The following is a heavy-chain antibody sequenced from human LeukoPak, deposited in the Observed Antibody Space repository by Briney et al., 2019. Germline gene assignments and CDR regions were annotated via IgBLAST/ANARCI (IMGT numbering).Heavy chain of an antibody. V-gene: IGHV4-39*01. CDR1: GDQISQNNYY. CDR2: HHYGMST. CDR3: AGHMDASGSFGYFEF. Sequence: PSETLSLTCVVSGDQISQNNYYWAWIRQAPGKSLEWIGSHHYGMSTHSNPSLKSRVTISVDTFQNQFSLILTSVTAADTAVYYCAGHMDASGSFGYFEFWGQGTPVTVSS. D-gene: IGHD6-25*01. J-gene: IGHJ4*02.